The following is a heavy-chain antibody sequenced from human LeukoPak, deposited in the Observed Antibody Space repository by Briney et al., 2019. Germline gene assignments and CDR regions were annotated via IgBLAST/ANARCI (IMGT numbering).Heavy chain of an antibody. CDR1: GFTFSSYW. J-gene: IGHJ4*02. Sequence: PGGSLRLSCAASGFTFSSYWMNWVRQAPGKGLQWVANIKQDGSEKYYVDSMKGRFTISRDNAKNSLYLEMNSLRAEDTAVYYCARASGYYDSSGYYHSAGLYYFDYWGQGTLVTVSS. CDR3: ARASGYYDSSGYYHSAGLYYFDY. D-gene: IGHD3-22*01. V-gene: IGHV3-7*01. CDR2: IKQDGSEK.